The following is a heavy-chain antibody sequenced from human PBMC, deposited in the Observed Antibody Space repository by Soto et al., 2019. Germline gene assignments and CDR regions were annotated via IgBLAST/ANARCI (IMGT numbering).Heavy chain of an antibody. Sequence: EVQLLESGGGLVQPGGSLRLSCAASGFTFNNYPINWVRQAPGKGLEWVSCIGHSDDNTYYADSVKGRFTVSRDISKTAVYLQMSSLRVEDTAVYYCAPALHEQWRGGPVGGQGTLVTVSS. CDR3: APALHEQWRGGPV. V-gene: IGHV3-23*01. CDR2: IGHSDDNT. D-gene: IGHD6-19*01. CDR1: GFTFNNYP. J-gene: IGHJ4*02.